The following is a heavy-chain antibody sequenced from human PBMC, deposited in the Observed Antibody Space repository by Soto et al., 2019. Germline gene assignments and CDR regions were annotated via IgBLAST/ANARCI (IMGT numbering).Heavy chain of an antibody. Sequence: ASVKVSGKASGYTFTGYYMHWVRQAPGQGLEWMGWINPNSGGTNYAQKFQGRVTMTRDTSISTAYMELSRLRSDDTAVYYCARDRKGIVVVITTDPGFDPWVQGTLVTVSS. CDR3: ARDRKGIVVVITTDPGFDP. J-gene: IGHJ5*02. CDR1: GYTFTGYY. CDR2: INPNSGGT. D-gene: IGHD3-22*01. V-gene: IGHV1-2*02.